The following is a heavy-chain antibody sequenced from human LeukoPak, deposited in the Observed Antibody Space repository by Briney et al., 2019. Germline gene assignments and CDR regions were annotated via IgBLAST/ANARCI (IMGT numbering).Heavy chain of an antibody. CDR1: GFSSSDTY. V-gene: IGHV3-15*07. CDR2: IKNKADRGEI. CDR3: TTESSGSLPY. J-gene: IGHJ4*02. D-gene: IGHD1-26*01. Sequence: PGVSLRLSCAASGFSSSDTYINWVRQIPGTGLEWVGLIKNKADRGEIEYAVPVKDRFTISRDDSKNTVYLQMSSLKTEDTAVYYCTTESSGSLPYWGQGTLVTVS.